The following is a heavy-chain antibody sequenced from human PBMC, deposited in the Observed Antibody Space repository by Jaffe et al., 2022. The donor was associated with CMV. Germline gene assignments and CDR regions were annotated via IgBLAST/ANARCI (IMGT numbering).Heavy chain of an antibody. J-gene: IGHJ6*03. Sequence: QVTLRESGPALVKPTQTLTLTCTFSGFSFYTSGMSVNWIRQPPGKALEWLARIDWDDYKYYNISLKTRLTISKDTPNNQVVLTLTNLDPVDTATYYCARMRGVTGYYYSYLDVWGKGTTVTVSS. CDR3: ARMRGVTGYYYSYLDV. CDR2: IDWDDYK. V-gene: IGHV2-70*15. CDR1: GFSFYTSGMS. D-gene: IGHD3-10*01.